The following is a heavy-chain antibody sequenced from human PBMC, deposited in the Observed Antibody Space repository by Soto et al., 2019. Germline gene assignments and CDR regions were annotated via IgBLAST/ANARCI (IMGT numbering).Heavy chain of an antibody. CDR2: IIPIFGTA. D-gene: IGHD4-17*01. V-gene: IGHV1-69*13. J-gene: IGHJ4*02. CDR3: ARDSHYGDPNDY. Sequence: SVKVSCKASGYTFTSYGISWVRQAPGQGLEWMGGIIPIFGTANYAQKFQGRVTITADESTSTAYMELSSLRSEDTAVYYCARDSHYGDPNDYWGQGTLVTAPQ. CDR1: GYTFTSYG.